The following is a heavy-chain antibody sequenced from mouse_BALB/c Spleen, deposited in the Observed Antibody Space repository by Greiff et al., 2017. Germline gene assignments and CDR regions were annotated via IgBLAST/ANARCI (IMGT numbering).Heavy chain of an antibody. CDR1: GFDFSRYW. V-gene: IGHV4-1*02. J-gene: IGHJ4*01. Sequence: EVKLLESGGGLVQPGGSLKLSCAASGFDFSRYWMSWVRQAPGKGLEWIGEINPDSSTINYTPSLKDKFIISRDNAKNTLYLQMSKVRSEDTALYYCARQGTYYRYGYAMDYWGQGTSVTVSS. D-gene: IGHD2-14*01. CDR2: INPDSSTI. CDR3: ARQGTYYRYGYAMDY.